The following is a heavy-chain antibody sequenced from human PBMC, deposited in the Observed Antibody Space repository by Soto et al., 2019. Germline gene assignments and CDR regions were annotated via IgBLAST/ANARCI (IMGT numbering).Heavy chain of an antibody. CDR3: ARDGDGYNYLDY. J-gene: IGHJ4*02. V-gene: IGHV4-34*01. CDR1: GGSFSTNY. Sequence: QVQLQQWGAGLLKPSETLSLTCDVYGGSFSTNYWSWIRQPPGKGLEWIGEINHSGSTNYNPSLKSRVTISVDTSKNQCSLKMNSMTAADTAVYYCARDGDGYNYLDYWCQGTLVTVSS. CDR2: INHSGST. D-gene: IGHD5-12*01.